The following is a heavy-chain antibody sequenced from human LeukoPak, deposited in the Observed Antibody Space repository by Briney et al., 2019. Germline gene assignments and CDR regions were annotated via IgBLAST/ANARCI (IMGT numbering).Heavy chain of an antibody. D-gene: IGHD3-10*01. CDR2: ISWDGTAQ. J-gene: IGHJ4*02. Sequence: QPGRSLSLSCAASGFTFRDYGRHWVRQAPGKGLEWVAVISWDGTAQHYVDSVKGRFTISRDTSKNTLYLQMTGLRAEDTAVYYCAKEKDYHVSGSYDFWGQGTLVTVSS. V-gene: IGHV3-30*18. CDR3: AKEKDYHVSGSYDF. CDR1: GFTFRDYG.